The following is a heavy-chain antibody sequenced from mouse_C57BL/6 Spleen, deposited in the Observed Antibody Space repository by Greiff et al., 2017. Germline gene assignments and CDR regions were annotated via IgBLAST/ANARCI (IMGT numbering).Heavy chain of an antibody. J-gene: IGHJ4*01. CDR1: GYTFTNYC. CDR3: AREDYDGGGYAFED. Sequence: VQLQQSGPELVKPGASVKISCKASGYTFTNYCMNWVKQSHGKGLEWIGEINPNNGGTSYNQKFKGKATLTVDKSSSTAYMELRSLTSEDSAVYFCAREDYDGGGYAFEDWGKGTTVTVSS. V-gene: IGHV1-26*01. D-gene: IGHD2-4*01. CDR2: INPNNGGT.